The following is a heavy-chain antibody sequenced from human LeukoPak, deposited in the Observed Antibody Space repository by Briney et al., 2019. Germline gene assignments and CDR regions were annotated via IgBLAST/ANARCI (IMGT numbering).Heavy chain of an antibody. CDR1: GGSISSGSYY. J-gene: IGHJ4*02. D-gene: IGHD6-19*01. Sequence: SQTLSLTCTVSGGSISSGSYYWSWIRQPAGKGLEWIGRIYTSGSTNYNPSLKSRVTISVDTSKSQLSLKLSSVTAADTAVYYCARVLRGSSGWTPFDFWGQGTLVTVSS. CDR3: ARVLRGSSGWTPFDF. CDR2: IYTSGST. V-gene: IGHV4-61*02.